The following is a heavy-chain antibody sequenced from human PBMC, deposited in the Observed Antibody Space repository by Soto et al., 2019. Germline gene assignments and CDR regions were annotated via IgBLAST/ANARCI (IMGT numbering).Heavy chain of an antibody. CDR3: ARGLRASYYYDSSGHRY. V-gene: IGHV4-34*01. CDR2: INHSGST. J-gene: IGHJ4*02. Sequence: SETLSLTCAVYGGSFSGYYWSWIRQPPGKGLEWIGEINHSGSTNYNPSLKSRVTISVDTSKNQFSLKLSSVTAADTAVYYCARGLRASYYYDSSGHRYWGQGTLVTVSS. CDR1: GGSFSGYY. D-gene: IGHD3-22*01.